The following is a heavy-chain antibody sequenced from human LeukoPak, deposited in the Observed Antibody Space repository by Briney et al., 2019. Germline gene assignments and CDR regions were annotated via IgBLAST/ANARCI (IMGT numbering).Heavy chain of an antibody. V-gene: IGHV1-46*01. J-gene: IGHJ5*02. CDR3: ARDKRPRQWLAPFDP. D-gene: IGHD6-19*01. CDR2: INPSGGST. CDR1: GYTFTSYY. Sequence: ASVKVSCKASGYTFTSYYMHWVRQAPGQGLEWMGIINPSGGSTSYAQKFQGRVTMTRDTSTSTVYMELSSLRSEDTAVYYCARDKRPRQWLAPFDPWGQGTLVTVSS.